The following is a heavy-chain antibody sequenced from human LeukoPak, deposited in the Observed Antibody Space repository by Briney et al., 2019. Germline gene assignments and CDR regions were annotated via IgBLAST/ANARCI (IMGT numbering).Heavy chain of an antibody. CDR3: AKGGFWSGFGLN. CDR1: GFTFSSYA. CDR2: ISGSGGST. D-gene: IGHD3-3*01. Sequence: GGSLRLSCAASGFTFSSYAMSWVRQAPGKGREWVSAISGSGGSTYYADSVKGRFTISRDNSKNTLYLQMNSRRAEDTAVYYCAKGGFWSGFGLNWGQGTLVTVSS. J-gene: IGHJ4*02. V-gene: IGHV3-23*01.